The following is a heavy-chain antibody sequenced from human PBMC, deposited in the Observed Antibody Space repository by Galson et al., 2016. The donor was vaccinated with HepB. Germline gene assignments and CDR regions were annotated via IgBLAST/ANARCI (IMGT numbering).Heavy chain of an antibody. J-gene: IGHJ4*02. Sequence: SLRLSCAASGFSFSNFGMNWVRQAPGKGLEWVSSISSSSAHIFYTDSVKVRLTVSRDNAKNSLYLQLDSLRAEDSGVYYCARGFLQRTLDLRGQGTTISVSS. CDR3: ARGFLQRTLDL. CDR1: GFSFSNFG. CDR2: ISSSSAHI. V-gene: IGHV3-21*01. D-gene: IGHD2/OR15-2a*01.